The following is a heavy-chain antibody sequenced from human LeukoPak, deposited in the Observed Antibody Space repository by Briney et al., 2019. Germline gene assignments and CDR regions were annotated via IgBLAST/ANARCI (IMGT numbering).Heavy chain of an antibody. CDR1: GYTFTSYD. D-gene: IGHD3-10*01. CDR3: ARGRYYYGSGSSHNWFDP. V-gene: IGHV1-8*01. Sequence: WASVKVSCKASGYTFTSYDINWVRQATGQGLEWMGWMNPNSGNTGYAQKFQGRVTMTRNTSISTAYMELSSLRSEDTAVYYCARGRYYYGSGSSHNWFDPWGQGTLVTVSS. J-gene: IGHJ5*02. CDR2: MNPNSGNT.